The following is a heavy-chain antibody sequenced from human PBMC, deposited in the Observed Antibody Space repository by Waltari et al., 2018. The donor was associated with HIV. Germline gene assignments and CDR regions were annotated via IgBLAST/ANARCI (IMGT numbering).Heavy chain of an antibody. CDR2: IYNNGNT. V-gene: IGHV4-31*11. CDR3: ARGRKGYLGIEDFDS. CDR1: GVSINIGGYY. J-gene: IGHJ4*02. D-gene: IGHD2-15*01. Sequence: QVQLQESGPGLLRPSQTLSLTCAVSGVSINIGGYYWSRVRQNPGTGLEWIGHIYNNGNTYYNPSLQSRVTISLDTTQHQCSMRLNSVTAADNAVYYCARGRKGYLGIEDFDSWGQGTLVTVSS.